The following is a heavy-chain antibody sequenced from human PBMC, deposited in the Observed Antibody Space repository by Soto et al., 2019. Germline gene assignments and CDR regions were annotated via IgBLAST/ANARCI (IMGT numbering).Heavy chain of an antibody. Sequence: GGSLRLSCAASGFTFSSYWMHWVRQAPGKGLVWVSRINSDGSSTSYADSVKGRFTISRDNAKNTLYLQMNSLRAEDTAVYYCARTSITMIDYGMDVWGQGTTVTVSS. V-gene: IGHV3-74*01. D-gene: IGHD3-22*01. CDR2: INSDGSST. CDR3: ARTSITMIDYGMDV. J-gene: IGHJ6*02. CDR1: GFTFSSYW.